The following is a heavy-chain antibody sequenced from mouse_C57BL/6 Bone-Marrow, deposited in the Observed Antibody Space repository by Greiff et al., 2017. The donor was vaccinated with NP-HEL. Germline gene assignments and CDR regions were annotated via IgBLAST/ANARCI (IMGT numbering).Heavy chain of an antibody. J-gene: IGHJ1*03. V-gene: IGHV2-2*01. D-gene: IGHD4-1*01. CDR1: GFSLTSYG. Sequence: VQLVESGPGLVQPSQSLSITCTVSGFSLTSYGVHWVRQSPGKGLEWLGVIWSGGSTDYNAAFISRLSISKDNSKSHVFFKMNSLQADDTAIYYCARLGLPHWYFDVWGTGTTVTVSS. CDR2: IWSGGST. CDR3: ARLGLPHWYFDV.